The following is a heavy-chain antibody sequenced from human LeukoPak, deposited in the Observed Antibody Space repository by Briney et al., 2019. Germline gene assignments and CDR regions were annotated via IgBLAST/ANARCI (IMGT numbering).Heavy chain of an antibody. J-gene: IGHJ4*02. CDR1: GVSMSSNNW. V-gene: IGHV4-4*02. CDR2: IHESGST. CDR3: ARHEGFSQKD. Sequence: SETLSLTCAVSGVSMSSNNWWSWVRQPPGKGLEWIGEIHESGSTNYNPSLKSRATISVDKSKDQFSLKLSSVTAADTAVYYCARHEGFSQKDWGQGTQATVS.